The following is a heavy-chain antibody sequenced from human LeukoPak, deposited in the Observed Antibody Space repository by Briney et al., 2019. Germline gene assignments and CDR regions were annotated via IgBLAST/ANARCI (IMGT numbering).Heavy chain of an antibody. Sequence: EASVKVSCKASGYTFTTYGITWVRQAPGQGLEWMGWISAYNGNTNYAQKLQGRVTMTTDTSTSTAYMELRSLRSDDTAVYYCARDRQEEQLCPGHWGQGTLVTVSS. CDR3: ARDRQEEQLCPGH. V-gene: IGHV1-18*01. CDR2: ISAYNGNT. D-gene: IGHD6-6*01. J-gene: IGHJ4*02. CDR1: GYTFTTYG.